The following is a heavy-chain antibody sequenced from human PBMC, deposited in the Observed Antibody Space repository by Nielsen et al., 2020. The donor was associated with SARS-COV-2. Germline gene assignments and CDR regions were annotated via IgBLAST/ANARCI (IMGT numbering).Heavy chain of an antibody. CDR1: GFRFDDYS. J-gene: IGHJ6*02. Sequence: GGSLRLSCAASGFRFDDYSMHWVRQAPGKGLEWVSGISWNSGSIGYADSVKGRFTISRDNAKNSLYLQMNSLRAEDTAVYYCARDFVSWIQPEGYYYYGMDVWGQGTTVTVSS. D-gene: IGHD5-18*01. V-gene: IGHV3-9*01. CDR3: ARDFVSWIQPEGYYYYGMDV. CDR2: ISWNSGSI.